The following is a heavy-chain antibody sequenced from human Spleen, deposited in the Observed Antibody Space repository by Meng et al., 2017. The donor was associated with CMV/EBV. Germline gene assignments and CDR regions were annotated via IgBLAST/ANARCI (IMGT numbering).Heavy chain of an antibody. CDR3: ARVRSSGSYWANYYYGMDV. Sequence: GESLKISCAASGFTFSSYAMSWVRQAPGKGLEWVALISYDGSNTYYADSVKGRFTIFRDHSKNTLYLQMNSLRAEDTAVYHCARVRSSGSYWANYYYGMDVWGQGTTVTVSS. D-gene: IGHD3-10*01. CDR1: GFTFSSYA. CDR2: ISYDGSNT. V-gene: IGHV3-30-3*01. J-gene: IGHJ6*02.